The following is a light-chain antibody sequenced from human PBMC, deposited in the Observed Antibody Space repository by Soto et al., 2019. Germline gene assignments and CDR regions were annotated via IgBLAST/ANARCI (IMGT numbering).Light chain of an antibody. V-gene: IGKV3-11*01. CDR3: QQYDNWPWT. Sequence: EIVLTQSPDTLSLSPGERATLSCRASQSVSSYLAWYQQKPGQAPRLLIYDASNRATGIPARFSGSGSGTDSTLTISSLQSEDFALYYCQQYDNWPWTFGQGTKVDIK. CDR2: DAS. CDR1: QSVSSY. J-gene: IGKJ1*01.